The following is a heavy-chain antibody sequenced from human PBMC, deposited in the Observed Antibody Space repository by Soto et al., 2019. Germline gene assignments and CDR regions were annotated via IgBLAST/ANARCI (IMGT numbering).Heavy chain of an antibody. Sequence: QVQLVESGGGVVQPGRSLRLSCAASGFTFSSYAMHWVRQAPGKGLEWVAVISYDGSNKYYADSVKGRFTISRDNSKNTLYLQMNSLRAEDTAVYYCARDRRIVGARFDYWGQGTLVTVSS. CDR2: ISYDGSNK. D-gene: IGHD1-26*01. V-gene: IGHV3-30-3*01. J-gene: IGHJ4*02. CDR3: ARDRRIVGARFDY. CDR1: GFTFSSYA.